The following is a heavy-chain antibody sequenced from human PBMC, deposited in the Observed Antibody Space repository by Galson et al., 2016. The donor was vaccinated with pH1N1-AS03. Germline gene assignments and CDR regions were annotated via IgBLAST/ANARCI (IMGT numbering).Heavy chain of an antibody. CDR1: GFTFRSYG. CDR3: ARSQRFYVDYLDN. D-gene: IGHD3-10*02. J-gene: IGHJ4*02. CDR2: ISYDESKK. Sequence: SLRLSCAASGFTFRSYGMHWVRQTPGKGLQWVAVISYDESKKLYADSVRGRSTISRDNSKNTLYLQMNSLRPEDTAVYFCARSQRFYVDYLDNWGQGTLVTVSS. V-gene: IGHV3-30*03.